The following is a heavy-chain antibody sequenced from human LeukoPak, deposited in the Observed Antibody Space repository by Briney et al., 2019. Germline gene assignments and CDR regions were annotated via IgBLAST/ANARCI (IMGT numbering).Heavy chain of an antibody. V-gene: IGHV1-18*01. CDR1: GYSFTTYG. CDR2: ISGNSGRT. J-gene: IGHJ4*02. D-gene: IGHD4-17*01. Sequence: ASVKVSCKASGYSFTTYGISWVRQAPGQGLEWMGWISGNSGRTDYSPKLQDRVTMTTDTSTSTAYMELRSLTSADTGTYYCARVGSAYGDLLEYDYWGQGTLVTASS. CDR3: ARVGSAYGDLLEYDY.